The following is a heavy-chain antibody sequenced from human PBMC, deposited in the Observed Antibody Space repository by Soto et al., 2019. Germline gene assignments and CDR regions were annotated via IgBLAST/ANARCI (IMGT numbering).Heavy chain of an antibody. CDR1: GGSISSSSYY. J-gene: IGHJ1*01. V-gene: IGHV4-39*01. CDR3: ATAIAAAGAEYFQH. CDR2: IYYSGST. D-gene: IGHD6-13*01. Sequence: SETLSPTCTVSGGSISSSSYYWGWIRQPPGKGLEWIGSIYYSGSTYYNPSLKSRVTISVDTSKNQFSLKLSSVTAADTAVYYCATAIAAAGAEYFQHWGQGTLVTVSS.